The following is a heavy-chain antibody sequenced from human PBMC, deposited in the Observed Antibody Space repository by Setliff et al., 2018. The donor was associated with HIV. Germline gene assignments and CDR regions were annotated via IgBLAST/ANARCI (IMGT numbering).Heavy chain of an antibody. Sequence: KTSETLSLTCAVSGGPLNSRNWWSWVRQPPGKGLEWIGEVFHSGSANSNASLRSRVMISVDTSKNQLSLKLSAVTAADTAVYYCARDHVFGSRTGFDPWGPGILVTVSS. J-gene: IGHJ5*02. CDR3: ARDHVFGSRTGFDP. D-gene: IGHD3-10*01. V-gene: IGHV4-4*02. CDR1: GGPLNSRNW. CDR2: VFHSGSA.